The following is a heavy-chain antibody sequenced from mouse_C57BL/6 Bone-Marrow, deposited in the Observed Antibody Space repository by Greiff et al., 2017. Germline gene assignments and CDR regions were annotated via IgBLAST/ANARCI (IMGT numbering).Heavy chain of an antibody. CDR2: IRLKSDNYAT. CDR1: GFTFSNYW. J-gene: IGHJ2*01. V-gene: IGHV6-3*01. D-gene: IGHD2-3*01. Sequence: EVKVEESGGGLVQPGGSMKLSCVASGFTFSNYWMNWVRQSPEKGLEWVAQIRLKSDNYATHYAESVKGRFTISRDDSKSSVYLQMNNLRAEDTGIYYCTGGYYSYFDYWGQGTTLTVSS. CDR3: TGGYYSYFDY.